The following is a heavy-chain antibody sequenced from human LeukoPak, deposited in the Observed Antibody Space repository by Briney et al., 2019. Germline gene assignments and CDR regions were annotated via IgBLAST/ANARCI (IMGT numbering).Heavy chain of an antibody. Sequence: PGGSLRLSCSASGFTFSTYSMHWVRQAPGKGLEYVSAISSDGGNTDYADSVKGRFTISRDNSKNTLYLQMNSLRAEDTAVYYCAKDIHFLTGYDYWGQGTLVIVSS. D-gene: IGHD3/OR15-3a*01. J-gene: IGHJ4*02. CDR3: AKDIHFLTGYDY. CDR2: ISSDGGNT. V-gene: IGHV3-64*04. CDR1: GFTFSTYS.